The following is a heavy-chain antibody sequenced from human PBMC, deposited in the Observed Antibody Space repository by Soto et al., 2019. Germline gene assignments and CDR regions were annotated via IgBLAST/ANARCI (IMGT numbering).Heavy chain of an antibody. D-gene: IGHD3-3*02. CDR1: GGAISSYY. CDR2: VFSSGST. Sequence: SETLSLTCSVPGGAISSYYWSWVRQPAGKGLEWIGRVFSSGSTNYNASLKSRVSMSIDTSKNEVSLTLRSVTAADTGVYYCARVAFSYFEMDVWGPGTTVTVSS. V-gene: IGHV4-4*07. J-gene: IGHJ6*02. CDR3: ARVAFSYFEMDV.